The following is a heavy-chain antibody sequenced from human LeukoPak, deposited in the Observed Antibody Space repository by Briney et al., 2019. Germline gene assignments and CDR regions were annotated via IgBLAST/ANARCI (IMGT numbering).Heavy chain of an antibody. CDR3: ARRMATVTDAFDI. CDR2: VFHSGTT. V-gene: IGHV4-59*08. D-gene: IGHD5-24*01. Sequence: SETLSLTCNVSGDSLTSHFWSWIRQTPGKGLEWIGYVFHSGTTNYSPSLKSRVTISLDTSKKQFHLRLASVTATDTAVYYCARRMATVTDAFDIWGRGTMVSVSS. J-gene: IGHJ3*02. CDR1: GDSLTSHF.